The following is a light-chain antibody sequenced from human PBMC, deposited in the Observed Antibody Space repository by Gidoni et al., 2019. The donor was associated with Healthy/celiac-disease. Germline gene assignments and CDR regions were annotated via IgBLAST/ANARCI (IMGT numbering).Light chain of an antibody. Sequence: ELVMTQSPATLSVSPGERATLSCRASQCVSSNLAWYQQKPGQAPRHRNYGASTGATGIPARLSGSGGGTEFTLIISSLQSEDFAVYYWQQYNNWPRTFGQGTKVEIK. J-gene: IGKJ1*01. CDR2: GAS. CDR3: QQYNNWPRT. CDR1: QCVSSN. V-gene: IGKV3-15*01.